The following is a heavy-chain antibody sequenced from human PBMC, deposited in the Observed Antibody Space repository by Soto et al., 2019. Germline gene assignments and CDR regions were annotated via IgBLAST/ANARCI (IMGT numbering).Heavy chain of an antibody. D-gene: IGHD1-1*01. Sequence: QVQLVQSGAEVKKPGSTVKVSCKASGGTFNSYAFSWERQAPGQGLEWVGGIIPMFGTVNYAQKFQGRVTITADQSTSTAYMELSSLRSDDPAVYYCARVPGTNYYYGMDVWGQGTTVTVFS. CDR2: IIPMFGTV. V-gene: IGHV1-69*01. CDR1: GGTFNSYA. J-gene: IGHJ6*02. CDR3: ARVPGTNYYYGMDV.